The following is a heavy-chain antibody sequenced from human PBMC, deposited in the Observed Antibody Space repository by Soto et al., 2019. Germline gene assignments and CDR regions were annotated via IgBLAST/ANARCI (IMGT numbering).Heavy chain of an antibody. J-gene: IGHJ5*02. CDR2: ISAYNGNT. V-gene: IGHV1-18*01. CDR3: ARDPSIAVAGRNWFDP. D-gene: IGHD6-19*01. Sequence: ASVKVSCKASGYTFTSYGISWVRQAPGQGLEWMGWISAYNGNTNYAQKLQGRVTMTTDTSTSTAYMELRSLRSDDTAVYYCARDPSIAVAGRNWFDPWGQGTRVTVSS. CDR1: GYTFTSYG.